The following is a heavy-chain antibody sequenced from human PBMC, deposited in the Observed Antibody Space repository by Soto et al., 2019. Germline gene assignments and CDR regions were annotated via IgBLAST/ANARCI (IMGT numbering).Heavy chain of an antibody. V-gene: IGHV4-31*03. J-gene: IGHJ5*02. CDR2: IYYSGST. CDR1: GGSISSGGYY. Sequence: SETLSLTCTVSGGSISSGGYYWSWIRQHPGKGLEWIGYIYYSGSTYYNPSLKSRVTISVDTSKNQFSLKLSSVTAADTAVYYCARALYYDFWSGRRNWFDPWGQGTLVTVSS. D-gene: IGHD3-3*01. CDR3: ARALYYDFWSGRRNWFDP.